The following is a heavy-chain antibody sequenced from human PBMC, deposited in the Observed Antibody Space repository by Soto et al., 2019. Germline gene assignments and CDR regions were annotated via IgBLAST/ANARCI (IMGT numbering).Heavy chain of an antibody. Sequence: SLKVSCKASGGTFSSYTISWVRQAPGQGLEWMGRIIPILGIANYAQKFQGRVTITADKSTSTAYMELSSLRSEDTAVYYCARDLGVGYCSGGSCYRNDFDIWGQGTMVTVSS. CDR1: GGTFSSYT. D-gene: IGHD2-15*01. J-gene: IGHJ3*02. V-gene: IGHV1-69*04. CDR2: IIPILGIA. CDR3: ARDLGVGYCSGGSCYRNDFDI.